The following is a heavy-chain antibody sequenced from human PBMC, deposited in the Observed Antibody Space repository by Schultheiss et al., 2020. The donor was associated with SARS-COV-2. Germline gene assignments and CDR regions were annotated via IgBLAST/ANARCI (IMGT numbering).Heavy chain of an antibody. D-gene: IGHD5-24*01. J-gene: IGHJ6*02. CDR1: GFTFSSYG. Sequence: GGSLRLSCAASGFTFSSYGMHWVRQAPGKGLEWVAVISYDGSNKYYADSVKGRFTISRDNSKNTLYLQMNSLRAEDTAVYYCAREDGYSGMDVWGQGTTVTVSS. CDR2: ISYDGSNK. CDR3: AREDGYSGMDV. V-gene: IGHV3-33*05.